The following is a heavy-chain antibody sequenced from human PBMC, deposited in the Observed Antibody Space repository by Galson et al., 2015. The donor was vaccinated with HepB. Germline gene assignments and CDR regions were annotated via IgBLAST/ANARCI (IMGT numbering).Heavy chain of an antibody. CDR1: GGSFSSYY. V-gene: IGHV4-39*07. D-gene: IGHD1-26*01. CDR3: ARILGGSYTDAFDI. CDR2: IYYSGST. Sequence: ETLSLTCAVYGGSFSSYYWGWIRQPPGKGLEWIGSIYYSGSTYYNPPLKSRVTISVDTSKNQFSLKLSSVTAADTAVYYCARILGGSYTDAFDIWGQGTMVTVSS. J-gene: IGHJ3*02.